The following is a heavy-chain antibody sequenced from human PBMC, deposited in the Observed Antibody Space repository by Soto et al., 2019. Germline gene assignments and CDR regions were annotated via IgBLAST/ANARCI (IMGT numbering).Heavy chain of an antibody. CDR2: IYADGRT. D-gene: IGHD3-10*01. Sequence: EVQLVESGGGLVQPGGSLRLSCAASGLTVSTTYISWVRQAPGKGLEWVSVIYADGRTFYADSVKGRFTISRDNSRDTLYLQMNSLRAEDTAVYYCARDPSGSPVGEYWGQGTLVTVSS. CDR3: ARDPSGSPVGEY. J-gene: IGHJ4*02. CDR1: GLTVSTTY. V-gene: IGHV3-66*01.